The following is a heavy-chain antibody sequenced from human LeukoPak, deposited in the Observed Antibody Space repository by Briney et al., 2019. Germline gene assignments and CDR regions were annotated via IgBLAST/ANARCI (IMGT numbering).Heavy chain of an antibody. J-gene: IGHJ4*02. Sequence: GGSLRLSCAASGFTFSSYSMNWVRQAPGKGLEWVAVIWYDGSNKYYADSVKGRFTISRDNSKNTLYLQMNSLRAEDTAVYYCARGNNYYDSSTGIFDYWGQGTLVTVSS. CDR2: IWYDGSNK. V-gene: IGHV3-33*08. CDR3: ARGNNYYDSSTGIFDY. D-gene: IGHD3-22*01. CDR1: GFTFSSYS.